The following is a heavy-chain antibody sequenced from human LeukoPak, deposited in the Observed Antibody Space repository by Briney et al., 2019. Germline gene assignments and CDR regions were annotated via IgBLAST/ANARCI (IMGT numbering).Heavy chain of an antibody. CDR3: ARVPNPTYYYDSSGYYYYFDY. J-gene: IGHJ4*02. V-gene: IGHV4-59*01. D-gene: IGHD3-22*01. CDR2: IYYSGST. CDR1: GGSISSYY. Sequence: SETLSLTCTVSGGSISSYYWSWIRKPPGKGLEWIGYIYYSGSTNYNPSLKSRVTISVDTSKNQFSLKLSSVTAADTAVYYCARVPNPTYYYDSSGYYYYFDYWGQGTLVTVSS.